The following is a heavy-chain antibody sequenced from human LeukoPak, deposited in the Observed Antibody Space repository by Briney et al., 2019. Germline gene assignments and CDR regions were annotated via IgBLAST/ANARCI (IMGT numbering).Heavy chain of an antibody. CDR3: ARDFSETLGV. CDR1: GFTFSRFW. V-gene: IGHV3-7*01. Sequence: GGSLRLSCAASGFTFSRFWMNWVRQAPGRGLEWVANIDQSGGRNNYVDSVKGRFTISRDNAKNSLFLQMNSLRAEDTAVYYCARDFSETLGVWGQGTLVTVSS. CDR2: IDQSGGRN. J-gene: IGHJ4*02. D-gene: IGHD3-10*01.